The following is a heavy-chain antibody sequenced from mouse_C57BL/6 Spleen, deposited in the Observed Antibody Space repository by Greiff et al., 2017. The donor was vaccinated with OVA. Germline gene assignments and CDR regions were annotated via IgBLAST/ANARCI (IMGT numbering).Heavy chain of an antibody. J-gene: IGHJ2*01. CDR1: GYTFTSYW. V-gene: IGHV1-50*01. D-gene: IGHD2-1*01. CDR2: IDPSDSYT. CDR3: ARRGNYNFDY. Sequence: VQLQQSGAELVKPGASVKLSCKASGYTFTSYWMQWVKQRPGQGLEWIGEIDPSDSYTNYNQKFKGKATLTVDTSSSTAYMQLSSLTSEDSAVYYCARRGNYNFDYWGQGTTLTVSS.